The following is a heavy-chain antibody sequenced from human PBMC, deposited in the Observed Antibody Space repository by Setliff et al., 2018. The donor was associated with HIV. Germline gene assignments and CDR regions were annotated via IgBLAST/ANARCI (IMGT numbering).Heavy chain of an antibody. V-gene: IGHV4-34*01. J-gene: IGHJ4*02. Sequence: SETLSLTCAVYGGSFSGFYWSWIRQPPGKGLEWIGEINHSGHTNYNPSLKSRVTISIDMSKRQFFLKLSSATAADTAFYYCARVIQTPGSPYTRFDFWGQGTLVTVSS. CDR1: GGSFSGFY. CDR2: INHSGHT. CDR3: ARVIQTPGSPYTRFDF. D-gene: IGHD5-18*01.